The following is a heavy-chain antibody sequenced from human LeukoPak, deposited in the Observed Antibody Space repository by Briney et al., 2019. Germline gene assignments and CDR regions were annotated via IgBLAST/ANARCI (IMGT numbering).Heavy chain of an antibody. V-gene: IGHV3-48*03. J-gene: IGHJ3*02. Sequence: GGSLRLSCAASGFTFSSYEMNWVRQAPRKGLEWVSYISSSGSTIYYADSVKGRFTISRDNAKNSLYLQMNSLRAEDTAVYYCARDSSGGSWIDAFDIWGQGTMVTVSS. CDR2: ISSSGSTI. CDR1: GFTFSSYE. D-gene: IGHD2-15*01. CDR3: ARDSSGGSWIDAFDI.